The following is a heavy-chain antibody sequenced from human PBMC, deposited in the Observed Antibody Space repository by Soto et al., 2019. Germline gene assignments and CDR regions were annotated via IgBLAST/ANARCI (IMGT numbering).Heavy chain of an antibody. CDR3: SCSNNQEFVFAY. V-gene: IGHV4-59*01. D-gene: IGHD1-1*01. Sequence: PETLCLTCTVSGVAIRRYFWSWIRQLPGKGLEWIGSTYYTADTKYNPSLESRATISADPSKKQFSLRLGPVTAADTALYFFSCSNNQEFVFAYCGQRAPVTGSS. J-gene: IGHJ1*01. CDR1: GVAIRRYF. CDR2: TYYTADT.